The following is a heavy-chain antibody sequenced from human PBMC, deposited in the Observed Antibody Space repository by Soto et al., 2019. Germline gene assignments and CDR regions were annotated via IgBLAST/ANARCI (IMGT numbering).Heavy chain of an antibody. V-gene: IGHV1-8*01. D-gene: IGHD2-2*01. CDR2: MNPNSGNT. CDR3: ARGGLVVPAAVYYYYCYMDV. Sequence: QVQLVQSGAEVKKPGASVKVSCKASGYTFTSYDINWVRQATGQGLEWMGWMNPNSGNTGYAQKFQGRVTMTRNTSISTAYMVRSSLRSEDTAVYYCARGGLVVPAAVYYYYCYMDVWGKGTTVTVSS. CDR1: GYTFTSYD. J-gene: IGHJ6*03.